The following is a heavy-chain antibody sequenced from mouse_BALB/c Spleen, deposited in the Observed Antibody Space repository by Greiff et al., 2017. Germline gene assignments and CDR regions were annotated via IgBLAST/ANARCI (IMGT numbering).Heavy chain of an antibody. CDR3: ARHREYGNYAWFAY. CDR2: ISSGGGST. CDR1: GFAFSSYD. J-gene: IGHJ3*01. Sequence: EVHLVESGGGLVKPGGSLKLSCAASGFAFSSYDMSWVRQTPEKRLEWVAYISSGGGSTYYPDTVKGRFTISRDNAKNTLYLQMSSLKSEDTAMYYCARHREYGNYAWFAYWGQGTLVTVSA. V-gene: IGHV5-12-1*01. D-gene: IGHD2-10*02.